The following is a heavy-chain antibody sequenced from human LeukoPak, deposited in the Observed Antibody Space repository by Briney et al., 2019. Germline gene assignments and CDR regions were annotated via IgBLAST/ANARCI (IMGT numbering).Heavy chain of an antibody. V-gene: IGHV3-21*01. Sequence: GGPLRLSCAASGFTFNSYSMNWVRQAPGKGLEWVSSISSGSSYIYYVDSVKGRFTISRDNAKNSLYLQMNSLRAEDTAVYYCARGVVSIAARPPYFDYWGQGTLVTVSS. D-gene: IGHD6-6*01. CDR2: ISSGSSYI. J-gene: IGHJ4*02. CDR1: GFTFNSYS. CDR3: ARGVVSIAARPPYFDY.